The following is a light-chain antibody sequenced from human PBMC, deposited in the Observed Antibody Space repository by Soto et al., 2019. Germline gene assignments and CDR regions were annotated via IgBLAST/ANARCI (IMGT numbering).Light chain of an antibody. J-gene: IGKJ1*01. CDR3: QQSYSTPRT. Sequence: DIQMTQSPSSLSASVGDRVTITFRASQSISSYLNCYQQKPGKAPKLLIYAASSLQSGVPSRFSGSGSGTDFTLTISSLQPEDFATYYCQQSYSTPRTFGQGTKVDI. CDR2: AAS. V-gene: IGKV1-39*01. CDR1: QSISSY.